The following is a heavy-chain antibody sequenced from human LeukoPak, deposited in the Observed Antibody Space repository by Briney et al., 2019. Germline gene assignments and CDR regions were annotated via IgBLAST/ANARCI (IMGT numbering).Heavy chain of an antibody. J-gene: IGHJ4*02. CDR2: IYYSGST. CDR1: GGSISSSSYY. D-gene: IGHD4-17*01. V-gene: IGHV4-39*01. CDR3: ASLYYGDHYDY. Sequence: SETLSLTCTVSGGSISSSSYYWGWIRQPPGKGLEWIGSIYYSGSTYYNPSLKSRVTISVDTSKNQFSLKLSSVTAADTAVYYCASLYYGDHYDYWGQGTLVTVSS.